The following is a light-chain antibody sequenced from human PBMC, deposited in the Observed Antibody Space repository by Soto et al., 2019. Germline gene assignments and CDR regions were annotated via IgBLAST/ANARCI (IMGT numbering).Light chain of an antibody. V-gene: IGLV1-47*01. CDR1: SSNIGSNY. Sequence: QPVLTQPPSASGTPGQRVTISCSGSSSNIGSNYVYWYQQLPGTVPQLLIYRNSERPSGVPDRFSGSKSGTSASLAISGLRSEDEADYYCAAWDDSLSGVVFGRGTKVTVL. CDR2: RNS. J-gene: IGLJ2*01. CDR3: AAWDDSLSGVV.